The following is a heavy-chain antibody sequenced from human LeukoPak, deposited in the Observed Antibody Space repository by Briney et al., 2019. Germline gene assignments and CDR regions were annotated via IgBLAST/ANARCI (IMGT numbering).Heavy chain of an antibody. Sequence: GSLRLSCAASGFTFSSYWMSWVRQAPGKGLEWVSAISGSGGSTYYADSVKGRFTISRDNAKNSLYLQMNSLRAEDTAVYYCARHRSLWDDVNWFDPWGQGTLVTVSS. CDR3: ARHRSLWDDVNWFDP. D-gene: IGHD1-1*01. CDR2: ISGSGGST. CDR1: GFTFSSYW. J-gene: IGHJ5*02. V-gene: IGHV3-23*01.